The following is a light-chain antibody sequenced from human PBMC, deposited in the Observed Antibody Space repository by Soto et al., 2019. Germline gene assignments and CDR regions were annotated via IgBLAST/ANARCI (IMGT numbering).Light chain of an antibody. CDR2: DVS. CDR1: SSDVGGYNY. Sequence: QSALTQPASVSGSPGQSITISCTGTSSDVGGYNYVSWYQQHPGKAPKLMIYDVSNRPSGVSNRFSGSKSGNTASLTISGVQAEDEADYYWSSYTSSSTYVFGTGTKVTVL. CDR3: SSYTSSSTYV. V-gene: IGLV2-14*01. J-gene: IGLJ1*01.